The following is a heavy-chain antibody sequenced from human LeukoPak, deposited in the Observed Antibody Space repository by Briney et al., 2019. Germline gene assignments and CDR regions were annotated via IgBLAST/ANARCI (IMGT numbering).Heavy chain of an antibody. D-gene: IGHD3-9*01. V-gene: IGHV3-7*03. CDR3: ARGGNYDILTGYIFDY. Sequence: GGSLRLSCAASGFTFSNYWMSWVRQAPGKGLEWVANIKHNGGDKHYVDSVKGRFTIARDSAKNSLNLQMNSLRAEDTAVYYCARGGNYDILTGYIFDYWGQGTLVTVSS. CDR2: IKHNGGDK. J-gene: IGHJ4*02. CDR1: GFTFSNYW.